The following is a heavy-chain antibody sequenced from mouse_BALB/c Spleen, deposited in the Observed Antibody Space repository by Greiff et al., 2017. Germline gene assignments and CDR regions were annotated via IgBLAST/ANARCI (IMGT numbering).Heavy chain of an antibody. CDR3: ARERGDGYYVFAY. V-gene: IGHV5-6-3*01. Sequence: DVHLVESGGGLVQPGGSLKLSCAASGFTFSSYGMSWVRQTPDKRLELVATINSNGGSTYYPDSVKGRFTISRDNAKNTLYLQMSSLKSEDTAMYYCARERGDGYYVFAYWGQGTLVTVSA. CDR2: INSNGGST. D-gene: IGHD2-3*01. CDR1: GFTFSSYG. J-gene: IGHJ3*01.